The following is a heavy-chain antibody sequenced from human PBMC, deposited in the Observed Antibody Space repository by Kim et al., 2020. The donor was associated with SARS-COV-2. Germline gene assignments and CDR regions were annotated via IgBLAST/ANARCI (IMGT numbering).Heavy chain of an antibody. CDR3: ASDRGYSGSPQGKLFDY. D-gene: IGHD3-10*01. V-gene: IGHV3-23*01. CDR2: ISGSGSST. J-gene: IGHJ4*02. Sequence: GGSLRLSCAASGFSFSTFDMNWVRQAPGQGLEWVSAISGSGSSTYYADSVRGRFTISRDNSKDTLYLQMNSLRAEDTALYYCASDRGYSGSPQGKLFDYWGQGTLVTVSP. CDR1: GFSFSTFD.